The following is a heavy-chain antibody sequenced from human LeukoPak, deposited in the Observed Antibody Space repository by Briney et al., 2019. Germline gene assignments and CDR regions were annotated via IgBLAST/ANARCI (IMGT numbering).Heavy chain of an antibody. J-gene: IGHJ3*02. Sequence: GGSLRLSCAASGFTVSSNYMSWVRQAPGKGLEWVSVIYSGGSTYYADSVKGRFTISRHNSKNTLYLQMNGLRAEDTAVYYCARRDPAAAGNAFDIWGQGTMVTVSS. V-gene: IGHV3-53*04. D-gene: IGHD6-13*01. CDR1: GFTVSSNY. CDR3: ARRDPAAAGNAFDI. CDR2: IYSGGST.